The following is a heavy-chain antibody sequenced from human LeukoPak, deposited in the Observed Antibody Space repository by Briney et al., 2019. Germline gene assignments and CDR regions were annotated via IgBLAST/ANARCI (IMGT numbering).Heavy chain of an antibody. CDR2: INHSEST. D-gene: IGHD3-3*01. CDR3: ARARIIFDFWSGTLPAYYYYGMDV. V-gene: IGHV4-34*01. CDR1: GGSFSGYY. Sequence: SETLSLTCAVYGGSFSGYYWSWIRQPPGKGLGWIGEINHSESTNYNPTLKSRVTISVDTSKNQFSLKLSSVTAADTAVYYCARARIIFDFWSGTLPAYYYYGMDVWGQGTTVTVSS. J-gene: IGHJ6*02.